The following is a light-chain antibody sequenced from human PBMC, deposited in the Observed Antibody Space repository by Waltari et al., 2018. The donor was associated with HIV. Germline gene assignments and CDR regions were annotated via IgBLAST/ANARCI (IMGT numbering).Light chain of an antibody. CDR3: CSYAGSYTLV. CDR1: SRHVGGYTH. Sequence: QSALTQPRPVSGSPGQSVTISCTGTSRHVGGYTHVSWYQQHPGKAPKRMIYGVSKRPAGVPDRFSGSKSGNTASLTISGLQAEDEADYYCCSYAGSYTLVFGGGTKLTVL. V-gene: IGLV2-11*01. CDR2: GVS. J-gene: IGLJ2*01.